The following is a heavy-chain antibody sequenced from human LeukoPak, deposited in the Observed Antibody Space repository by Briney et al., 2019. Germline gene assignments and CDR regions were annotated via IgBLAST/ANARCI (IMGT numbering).Heavy chain of an antibody. V-gene: IGHV3-30*03. J-gene: IGHJ4*02. CDR2: IIYDGSNE. CDR3: ARDFSTTWSFDY. D-gene: IGHD6-13*01. CDR1: GFTFSDYG. Sequence: GGSLRLSCAASGFTFSDYGMHWVRQAPGKGLEWVAVIIYDGSNEYYSDSVKGRFTISRDISKNTLFLQMNSLRAEGTAVYYCARDFSTTWSFDYWGQGALVTVSS.